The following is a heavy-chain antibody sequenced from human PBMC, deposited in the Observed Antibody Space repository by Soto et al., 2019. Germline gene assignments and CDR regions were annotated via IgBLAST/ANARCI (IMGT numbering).Heavy chain of an antibody. CDR2: ISSSSITI. CDR3: ARSGGYCSGGSCYSLDY. D-gene: IGHD2-15*01. V-gene: IGHV3-48*02. Sequence: EVQLVESGGGLVQPGGSLRLSCAASGFTLSSYSMKWVRQAPGKGLEWVSYISSSSITIYYADSVKGRFTISRDNAKNSLFLQMNSLRDEDTAVYYCARSGGYCSGGSCYSLDYWSQGTLVTVSS. J-gene: IGHJ4*02. CDR1: GFTLSSYS.